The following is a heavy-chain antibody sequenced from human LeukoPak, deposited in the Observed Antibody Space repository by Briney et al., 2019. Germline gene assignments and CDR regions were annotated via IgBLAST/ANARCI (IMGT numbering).Heavy chain of an antibody. J-gene: IGHJ4*02. CDR3: ARFYHYDSSGYGSLFDY. D-gene: IGHD3-22*01. Sequence: SETLSLTCTVSGGSISSYYWSWIRQPPGKGLEWIGYIYYSGSTNYNPSLKSRVTISVDTSKNQFSLKLSSVTAADTAVYYCARFYHYDSSGYGSLFDYWGQGTLVTVSS. V-gene: IGHV4-59*01. CDR2: IYYSGST. CDR1: GGSISSYY.